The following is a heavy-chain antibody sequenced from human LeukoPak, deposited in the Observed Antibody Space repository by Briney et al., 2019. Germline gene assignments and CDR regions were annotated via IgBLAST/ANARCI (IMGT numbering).Heavy chain of an antibody. CDR2: VGISSGNT. J-gene: IGHJ4*02. CDR1: GFTFSDYS. CDR3: ARDTFQPGLIDS. V-gene: IGHV3-48*04. Sequence: PGGSLRLSCAASGFTFSDYSMNWVRQGPGKGLEWISYVGISSGNTKYADSVKGRFTISGDSAKNSVFLQMNSLRVEDTAVYYCARDTFQPGLIDSWGQGTLVTVSS. D-gene: IGHD2-2*01.